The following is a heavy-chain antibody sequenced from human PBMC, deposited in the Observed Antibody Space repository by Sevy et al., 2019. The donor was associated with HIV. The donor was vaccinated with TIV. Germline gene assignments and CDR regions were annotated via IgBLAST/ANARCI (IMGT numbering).Heavy chain of an antibody. CDR3: SSLAVAGTGYVDY. V-gene: IGHV3-21*06. D-gene: IGHD6-19*01. J-gene: IGHJ4*02. CDR2: ISSSSSYI. CDR1: GFTFSSYS. Sequence: GGSLRLSCAASGFTFSSYSMNWVRQAPGKGLEWVSSISSSSSYINYADSVKGRFTISRDNAKNSLYLQMNSLRAEDTAVYYCSSLAVAGTGYVDYWGQGTLVTVSS.